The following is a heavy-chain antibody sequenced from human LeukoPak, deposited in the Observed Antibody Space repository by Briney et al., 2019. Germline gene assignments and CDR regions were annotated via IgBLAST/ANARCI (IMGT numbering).Heavy chain of an antibody. V-gene: IGHV3-48*04. D-gene: IGHD4-23*01. Sequence: GGSLRLSCAASEFTFSSYSMSWVRQAPGKGLEWVSYISSTASSIYYADSVKGRLTISRDNAKNSLYLQMNSLRAEDTAVYYCARDVTYHGGDWFDPWGQGTLVTVSS. J-gene: IGHJ5*02. CDR1: EFTFSSYS. CDR2: ISSTASSI. CDR3: ARDVTYHGGDWFDP.